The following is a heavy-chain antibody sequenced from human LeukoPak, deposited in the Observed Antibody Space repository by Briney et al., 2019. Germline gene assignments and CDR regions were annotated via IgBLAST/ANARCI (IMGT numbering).Heavy chain of an antibody. CDR2: ISWSSVVI. Sequence: GRSLRLSCAASGFTFDDYAMHWVRQVPGKGLEWVSGISWSSVVIGYADTVKGRFTISRDNARTSLYLQMNSLRPDDTAFYYCAKADYSSSWYDTFDMWGQGTMVTVSS. V-gene: IGHV3-9*01. CDR3: AKADYSSSWYDTFDM. CDR1: GFTFDDYA. D-gene: IGHD6-13*01. J-gene: IGHJ3*02.